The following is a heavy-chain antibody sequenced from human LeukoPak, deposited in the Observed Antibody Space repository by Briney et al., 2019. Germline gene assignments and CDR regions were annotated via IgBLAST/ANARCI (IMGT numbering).Heavy chain of an antibody. CDR1: GYSFSTYY. Sequence: ASVKVSCKASGYSFSTYYIHWVRQAPGQGLEWMGIINPTGGSTTYAQKFQGRVTMTRDTSTSTVYMELSSLRSEDTAVYYCAKGGQGFDSWGQGTLVTVSA. J-gene: IGHJ5*01. CDR2: INPTGGST. V-gene: IGHV1-46*01. CDR3: AKGGQGFDS.